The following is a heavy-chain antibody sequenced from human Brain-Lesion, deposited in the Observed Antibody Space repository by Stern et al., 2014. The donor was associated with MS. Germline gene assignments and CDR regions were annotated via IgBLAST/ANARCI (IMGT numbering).Heavy chain of an antibody. Sequence: VQLVESGPGLVKPSQTLSLSCTVSGGSISSGGYYWSWIRQPAGKGLEWIGRIFNSGSTRYNPSLKSPVTISIDPSKNQFSLRLNSMTAADTAVYYCARGRVVPGFQYYATDVWGQGTTVIVSS. CDR1: GGSISSGGYY. V-gene: IGHV4-61*02. CDR2: IFNSGST. CDR3: ARGRVVPGFQYYATDV. J-gene: IGHJ6*02. D-gene: IGHD2-2*01.